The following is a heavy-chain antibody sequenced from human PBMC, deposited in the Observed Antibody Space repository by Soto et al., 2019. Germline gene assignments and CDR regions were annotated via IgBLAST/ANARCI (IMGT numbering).Heavy chain of an antibody. D-gene: IGHD3-10*01. V-gene: IGHV1-24*01. CDR2: FEPEDGKT. CDR3: TTVNLSGAMDV. CDR1: GFTLIELS. J-gene: IGHJ6*03. Sequence: QVQLVQSGAEVKKPGTSVKVSCKVSGFTLIELSMHWVRQAPGKGLEWLGGFEPEDGKTIYAQKFQGRVTMTEDTSTDTAYMELSSLRSEDTAVYYCTTVNLSGAMDVWGKGITVTVSS.